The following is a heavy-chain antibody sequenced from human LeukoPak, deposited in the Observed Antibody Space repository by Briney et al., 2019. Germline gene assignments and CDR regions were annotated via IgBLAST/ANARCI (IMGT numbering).Heavy chain of an antibody. CDR2: TKQDGSEQ. V-gene: IGHV3-7*02. CDR3: ARANEARGAFNAFDI. Sequence: GGSPRLSCAASGFTFNSYWMSWVRQAPGKRLEWVANTKQDGSEQDTVDSVEDRFTIPRDNAKNSLFLQMTCLRADDTAVYYCARANEARGAFNAFDIGGRGT. D-gene: IGHD3-10*01. CDR1: GFTFNSYW. J-gene: IGHJ3*02.